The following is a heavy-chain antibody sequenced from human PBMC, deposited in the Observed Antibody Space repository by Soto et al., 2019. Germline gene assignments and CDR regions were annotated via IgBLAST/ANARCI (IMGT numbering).Heavy chain of an antibody. Sequence: QLQLQESGPGLVKPPETLSLTCTVSGGSISGSNPYWGWIRQPPGKGLEGIGSVYDSGATYYNPSLKSRVTISVDTSKNQFSLKLNSMTAADTAMYYCARSCGWHSSRWFDPWCQGTLVTVSS. CDR1: GGSISGSNPY. J-gene: IGHJ5*02. CDR3: ARSCGWHSSRWFDP. CDR2: VYDSGAT. V-gene: IGHV4-39*01. D-gene: IGHD6-19*01.